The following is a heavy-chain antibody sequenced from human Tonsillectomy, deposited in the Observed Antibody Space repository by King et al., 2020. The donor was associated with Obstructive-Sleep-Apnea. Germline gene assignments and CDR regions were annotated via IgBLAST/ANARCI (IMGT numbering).Heavy chain of an antibody. CDR2: SIPLLNVT. J-gene: IGHJ4*02. D-gene: IGHD2-21*01. CDR3: AREDDWTGFDD. CDR1: GGTISTYG. Sequence: QVQLVQSGAEVKKPGSSVKVSCKASGGTISTYGTSWVRQAPGHGLEWMGGSIPLLNVTNYAQKFVGRVTISVDTTTETSYMELTSLMSEDTAIYFCAREDDWTGFDDGGQGTLVTVSS. V-gene: IGHV1-69*10.